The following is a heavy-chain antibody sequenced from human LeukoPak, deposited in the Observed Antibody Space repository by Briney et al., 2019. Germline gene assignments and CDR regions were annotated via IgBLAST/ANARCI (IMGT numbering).Heavy chain of an antibody. Sequence: SETLSLTCTVSGYSISSGYYWGWIRQPPGKGLEWIGSIYHSGSTYYNLPLKSRVTTSVDTSKNQFSLKLSSVTAADTAVYYCAREGSSPNWFDPWGQGTLVTVSS. V-gene: IGHV4-38-2*02. CDR2: IYHSGST. CDR3: AREGSSPNWFDP. D-gene: IGHD1-26*01. J-gene: IGHJ5*02. CDR1: GYSISSGYY.